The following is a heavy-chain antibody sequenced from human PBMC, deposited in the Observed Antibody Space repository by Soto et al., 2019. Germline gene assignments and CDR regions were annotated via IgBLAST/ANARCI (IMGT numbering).Heavy chain of an antibody. Sequence: QVQLQESGPGLVKPSQTLSLTCTVSGGSISSGGYYWRWIRQHPGKGLEWIGYIYYSGSTYYNPSLKRRVTISVDTSKNQCSLKLGSVTAADTAVYYCARDRGYCDLYWYFDLWGRGTLVTVSS. J-gene: IGHJ2*01. V-gene: IGHV4-31*03. CDR1: GGSISSGGYY. CDR2: IYYSGST. D-gene: IGHD2-15*01. CDR3: ARDRGYCDLYWYFDL.